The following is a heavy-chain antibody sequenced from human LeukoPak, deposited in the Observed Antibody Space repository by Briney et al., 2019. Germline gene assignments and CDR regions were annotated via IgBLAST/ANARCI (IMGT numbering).Heavy chain of an antibody. Sequence: PGGSLGLSCAASGFTFSSYSMNWVRQAPGKGLEWVSSISSSSSYIYYADSVKGRFTISRDNAKNSLYLQMNSLRAEDTAVYYCARRKYYDFWSGYFGGSSSYGMDVWGQGTTVTVSS. D-gene: IGHD3-3*01. CDR1: GFTFSSYS. CDR3: ARRKYYDFWSGYFGGSSSYGMDV. V-gene: IGHV3-21*01. J-gene: IGHJ6*02. CDR2: ISSSSSYI.